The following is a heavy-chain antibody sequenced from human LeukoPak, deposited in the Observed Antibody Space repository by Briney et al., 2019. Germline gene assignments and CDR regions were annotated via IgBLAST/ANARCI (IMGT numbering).Heavy chain of an antibody. CDR1: GFTFTSYG. Sequence: PGGSLRLSCVASGFTFTSYGFYWVRQAPGKGLEWVAVISYDGSNKYYADSVKGRFTISRDNSKNTLYLQMNSLRAEDTAVYYCAKGEYYYGSGSYYYWGQGTLVTVSS. CDR3: AKGEYYYGSGSYYY. V-gene: IGHV3-30*18. D-gene: IGHD3-10*01. CDR2: ISYDGSNK. J-gene: IGHJ4*02.